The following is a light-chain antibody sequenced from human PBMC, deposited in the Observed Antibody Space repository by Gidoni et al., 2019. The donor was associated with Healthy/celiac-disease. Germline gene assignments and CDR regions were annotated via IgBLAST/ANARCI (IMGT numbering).Light chain of an antibody. CDR3: KQRSNGPPKLT. CDR1: QSVSSY. CDR2: DAS. Sequence: EIVLTPSPATLSLSPGERATLSCRASQSVSSYLAWYQQKPGQAPRLLIYDASNRATGIPARFSGSGSGTDFTLTISSLEPEDFAVYYCKQRSNGPPKLTFGGGTKVEIK. J-gene: IGKJ4*01. V-gene: IGKV3-11*01.